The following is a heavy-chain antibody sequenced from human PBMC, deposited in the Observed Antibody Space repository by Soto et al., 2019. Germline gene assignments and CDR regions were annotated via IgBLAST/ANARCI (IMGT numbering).Heavy chain of an antibody. J-gene: IGHJ3*02. D-gene: IGHD4-17*01. CDR1: GFTFSHYA. CDR3: GKDPNGDYIGAFQI. CDR2: ISGGGDRT. Sequence: GGSLRLSCAASGFTFSHYAMTWVRQAPGEGPEWVSSISGGGDRTFYADSVKGRFTISRDNSKNTLSLQMDSLRADDTAVYYCGKDPNGDYIGAFQIWGQGTVVTVSS. V-gene: IGHV3-23*01.